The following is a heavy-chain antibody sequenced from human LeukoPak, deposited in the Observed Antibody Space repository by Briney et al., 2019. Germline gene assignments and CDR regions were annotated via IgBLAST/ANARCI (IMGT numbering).Heavy chain of an antibody. J-gene: IGHJ4*02. Sequence: GGSLRLSCAASGFTFSSYWMSWVRQAPGKGLEWVANIKQDGSEKYYVDSVKGRFTISRDSAKNSLYLQMNSLRAEDTAVYYCARVHYDFWRGMYYFDYWGQGTLVTVSS. CDR2: IKQDGSEK. CDR3: ARVHYDFWRGMYYFDY. V-gene: IGHV3-7*01. D-gene: IGHD3-3*01. CDR1: GFTFSSYW.